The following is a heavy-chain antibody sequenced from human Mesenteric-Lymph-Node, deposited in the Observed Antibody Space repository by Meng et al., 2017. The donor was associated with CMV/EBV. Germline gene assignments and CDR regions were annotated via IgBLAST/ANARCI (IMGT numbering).Heavy chain of an antibody. Sequence: SVKVSCKASGYTFISYDVNWVRQAPGQGLEWMGGIIPIFGTANYAQKFQGRVTITTDESTSTAYMELSSLRSEDTAVYYCARTGWLQEIYYYYGMDVWGQGTTVIVSS. J-gene: IGHJ6*02. D-gene: IGHD5-24*01. CDR1: GYTFISYD. CDR3: ARTGWLQEIYYYYGMDV. CDR2: IIPIFGTA. V-gene: IGHV1-69*05.